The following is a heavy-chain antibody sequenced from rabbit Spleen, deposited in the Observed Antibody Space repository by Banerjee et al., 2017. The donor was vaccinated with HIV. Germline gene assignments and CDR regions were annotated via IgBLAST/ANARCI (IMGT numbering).Heavy chain of an antibody. D-gene: IGHD1-1*01. CDR3: ARDLVAVIGWNFYL. CDR2: IYVASSVTT. V-gene: IGHV1S40*01. J-gene: IGHJ4*01. Sequence: QSLEESGGDLVKPGASLTLTCTASGLTLSTYWMCWVRQAPGKGLEWIACIYVASSVTTDYASWAKGRFTISVTSSTTVTLQMTSLTAADTATYFCARDLVAVIGWNFYLWGQGTLVTVS. CDR1: GLTLSTYW.